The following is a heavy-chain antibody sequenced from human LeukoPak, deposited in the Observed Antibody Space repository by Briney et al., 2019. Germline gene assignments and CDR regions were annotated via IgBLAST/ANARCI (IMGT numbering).Heavy chain of an antibody. CDR3: AKDLSVRGVIGGNDY. CDR2: ISGSGGST. CDR1: GFTFSSYG. V-gene: IGHV3-23*01. Sequence: GGSLRLSCAASGFTFSSYGMSWVRQAPGKGLEWVSAISGSGGSTYYADSVKGRFTISRDNSKNTLYLQMNSLRAEDTAVYYCAKDLSVRGVIGGNDYWGQGTLVTVSS. J-gene: IGHJ4*02. D-gene: IGHD3-10*01.